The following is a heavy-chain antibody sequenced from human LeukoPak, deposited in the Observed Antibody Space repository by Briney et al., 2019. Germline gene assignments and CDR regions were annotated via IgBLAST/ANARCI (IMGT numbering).Heavy chain of an antibody. J-gene: IGHJ3*02. CDR2: ISDSAGTT. Sequence: GGSLRLSCAASGFDFINYAMSWVRQAPGKGLEWVSSISDSAGTTYYADSVKGRYTISRDNSKSALYLQMNRLRAEDTAVYYCAKYRLDANYYGSTFDIWGQGTMVTISS. V-gene: IGHV3-23*01. CDR3: AKYRLDANYYGSTFDI. CDR1: GFDFINYA. D-gene: IGHD3-10*01.